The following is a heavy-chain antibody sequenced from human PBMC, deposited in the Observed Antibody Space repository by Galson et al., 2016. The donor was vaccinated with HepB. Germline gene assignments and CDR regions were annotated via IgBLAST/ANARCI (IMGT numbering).Heavy chain of an antibody. J-gene: IGHJ4*02. CDR3: TRVAISGVVDF. CDR2: IYYSGST. CDR1: SDSITGHY. V-gene: IGHV4-59*11. D-gene: IGHD3-3*01. Sequence: ETLSLTCTFSSDSITGHYCSWIRQSPGKGLEWIGYIYYSGSTNYNPSLKSRVTMLVDTSKNQFSMMLTSVTAADPAVYYCTRVAISGVVDFWGQGTPVTVSS.